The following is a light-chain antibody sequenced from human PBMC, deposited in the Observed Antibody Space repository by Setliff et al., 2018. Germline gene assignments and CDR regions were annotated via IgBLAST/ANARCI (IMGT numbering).Light chain of an antibody. V-gene: IGLV1-51*01. Sequence: SALAQPPSVSAAPGQKVTISCSGGSSNIGNDYVSWYQHLPGTAPKLLIYDNYKRPSGIPDRFSGSKSGTSATLAITGLQTGDEADYYCATWDIDLSAVVFGGGTKGTV. CDR2: DNY. J-gene: IGLJ2*01. CDR1: SSNIGNDY. CDR3: ATWDIDLSAVV.